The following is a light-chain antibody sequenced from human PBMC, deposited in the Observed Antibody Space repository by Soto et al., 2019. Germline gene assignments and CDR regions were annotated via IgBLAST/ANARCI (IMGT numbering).Light chain of an antibody. V-gene: IGLV2-14*01. CDR3: YSYTGSATVI. Sequence: QSVLTQPASVSGSPGQSITISCTGTTSDIGGYNYVSWYQQYPGKAPKLIIYEVRNRPSGVSNRFSASKSGNTASLTISGLQAEDEAVHYCYSYTGSATVIFGGGTKLTVL. CDR2: EVR. J-gene: IGLJ2*01. CDR1: TSDIGGYNY.